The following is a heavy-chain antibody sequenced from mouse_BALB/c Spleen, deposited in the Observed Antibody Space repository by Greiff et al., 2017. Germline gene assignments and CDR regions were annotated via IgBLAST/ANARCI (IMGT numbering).Heavy chain of an antibody. V-gene: IGHV2-9*02. CDR3: ARGSRTARATDAMDY. J-gene: IGHJ4*01. D-gene: IGHD3-2*01. CDR1: GFSLTSYG. CDR2: IWAGGST. Sequence: VKLMESGPGLVAPSQSLSITCTVSGFSLTSYGVHWVRQPPGKGLEWLGVIWAGGSTNYNSALMSRLSISKDNSKSQVFLKMNSMQTDDTAMYYGARGSRTARATDAMDYWGQGTSVTVSS.